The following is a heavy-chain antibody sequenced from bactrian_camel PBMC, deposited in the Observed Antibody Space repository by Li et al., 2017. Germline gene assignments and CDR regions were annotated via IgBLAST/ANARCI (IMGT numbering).Heavy chain of an antibody. D-gene: IGHD7*01. CDR3: AAGRASGDTCMMRFRLGKYSY. CDR2: IDSEGKT. Sequence: HVQLVESGGGSVQVGGSLRLSCAAPGYQISILCVAWFRQNPGKEREGVAAIDSEGKTRYAESVKGRFTISQDNARNTVYLQMNNLLLDDTAMYYCAAGRASGDTCMMRFRLGKYSYWGQGTQVTV. J-gene: IGHJ4*01. V-gene: IGHV3S53*01. CDR1: GYQISILC.